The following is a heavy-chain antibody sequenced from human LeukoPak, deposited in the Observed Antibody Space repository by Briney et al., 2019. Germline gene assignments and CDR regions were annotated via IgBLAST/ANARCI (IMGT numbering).Heavy chain of an antibody. CDR3: ATDYCGGDCYSDY. V-gene: IGHV3-23*01. CDR1: GFTFSSYA. CDR2: ISGSGGST. D-gene: IGHD2-21*02. J-gene: IGHJ4*02. Sequence: QPGGSLRLSCAASGFTFSSYAMSWVRQAPGKGLEWVSAISGSGGSTYYADSVKGRFTISRDNSKNTLYLQMNSLRAEDTAVYYCATDYCGGDCYSDYWGQGTLVTVSS.